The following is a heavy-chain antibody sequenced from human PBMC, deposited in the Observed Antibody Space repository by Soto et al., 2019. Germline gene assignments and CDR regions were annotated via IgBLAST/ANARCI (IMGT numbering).Heavy chain of an antibody. Sequence: GASVKVSCKASGGTFSSYAISWVRQAPGQGLEWMGGIIPIFGTANYAQKFQGRVTITADESTSTAYMELSSLRSEDTAVYYCARGDVVVVAATRVYGMDVWGQGTTVTVSS. J-gene: IGHJ6*02. V-gene: IGHV1-69*13. D-gene: IGHD2-15*01. CDR2: IIPIFGTA. CDR3: ARGDVVVVAATRVYGMDV. CDR1: GGTFSSYA.